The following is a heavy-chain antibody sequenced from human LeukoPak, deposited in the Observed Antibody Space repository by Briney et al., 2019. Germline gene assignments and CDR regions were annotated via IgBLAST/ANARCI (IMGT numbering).Heavy chain of an antibody. CDR2: IYYSGST. J-gene: IGHJ6*03. CDR1: GGSISSYY. Sequence: PSETLSLTCTVSGGSISSYYWSWIRQPPGKGLEWIGYIYYSGSTNYNPSLKSRVTISVDTSKNQFSLKMSSVTAADTAVYYCARFAGYSSGWYVGYYYYYMDVWGKGTTVTVSS. V-gene: IGHV4-59*12. CDR3: ARFAGYSSGWYVGYYYYYMDV. D-gene: IGHD6-19*01.